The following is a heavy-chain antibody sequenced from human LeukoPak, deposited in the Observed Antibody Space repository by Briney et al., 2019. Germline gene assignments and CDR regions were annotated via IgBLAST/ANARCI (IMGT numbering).Heavy chain of an antibody. D-gene: IGHD3-16*01. CDR3: AKSDGGSYFNWFDP. CDR1: GFTFSSYA. V-gene: IGHV3-23*01. CDR2: ISGSGGST. Sequence: GGSLRLSCAASGFTFSSYAMSWVRQAPGKGQEWVSAISGSGGSTYYADSVKGRFTISRDNSKNTLYLQMNSLRAEDTAVYYCAKSDGGSYFNWFDPWGQGTLVTVSS. J-gene: IGHJ5*02.